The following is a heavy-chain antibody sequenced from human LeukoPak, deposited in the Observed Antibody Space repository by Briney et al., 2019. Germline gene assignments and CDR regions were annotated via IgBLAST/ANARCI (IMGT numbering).Heavy chain of an antibody. V-gene: IGHV4-4*07. CDR3: ARGRRCTTTTCYLLSADWFDP. J-gene: IGHJ5*02. D-gene: IGHD2-21*01. CDR1: GASISSYY. Sequence: SETLSLTCSVSGASISSYYWNWIRQPAGKGLEWIGRTYTSGSTNYNPSLKSRVTMSVDTSKNQFSLKLSSVTAADTAVYYCARGRRCTTTTCYLLSADWFDPWGQGTLVTVSS. CDR2: TYTSGST.